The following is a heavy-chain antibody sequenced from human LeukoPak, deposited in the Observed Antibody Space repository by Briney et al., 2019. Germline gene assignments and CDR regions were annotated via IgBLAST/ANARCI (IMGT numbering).Heavy chain of an antibody. V-gene: IGHV3-48*01. D-gene: IGHD3-16*01. CDR2: ISSSSSTI. CDR1: GFTFSSYS. Sequence: PGGSLRLSCAASGFTFSSYSMNWVRQAPGKGLEWVSYISSSSSTIYYADSVKGRFTISRDNSKNTLYLQMNSLTVDDTAVYFCARDVISRNLITLGLGYWGQGTLVTVSS. J-gene: IGHJ4*02. CDR3: ARDVISRNLITLGLGY.